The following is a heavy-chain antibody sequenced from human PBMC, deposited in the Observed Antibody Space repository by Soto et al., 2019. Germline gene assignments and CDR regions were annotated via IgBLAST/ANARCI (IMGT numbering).Heavy chain of an antibody. V-gene: IGHV4-39*01. CDR3: ARLVTTVTTFDF. Sequence: SETLSLTCTVSGGSISTTSYYWGWIRQPPGKGLEWIGNIYYSGSTYYNPSLTSRVTISVDTSKNQFSLRLSSVTATDTAVYFCARLVTTVTTFDFWGQGTLVTVSS. J-gene: IGHJ5*01. CDR1: GGSISTTSYY. CDR2: IYYSGST. D-gene: IGHD4-4*01.